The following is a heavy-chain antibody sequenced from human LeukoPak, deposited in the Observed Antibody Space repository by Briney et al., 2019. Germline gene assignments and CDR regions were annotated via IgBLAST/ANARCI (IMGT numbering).Heavy chain of an antibody. J-gene: IGHJ4*02. CDR2: ISYDGSNK. V-gene: IGHV3-30*03. D-gene: IGHD6-13*01. CDR3: ARERRSSRLPPRSYYFDY. Sequence: PGGSLRLSCAASGLTFSSYGMHWVRQAPGKGLEWVAVISYDGSNKYYADSVKGRFTISRDNSKNTLYLQMNSLRAEDTAVYYCARERRSSRLPPRSYYFDYWGQGTLVTVSS. CDR1: GLTFSSYG.